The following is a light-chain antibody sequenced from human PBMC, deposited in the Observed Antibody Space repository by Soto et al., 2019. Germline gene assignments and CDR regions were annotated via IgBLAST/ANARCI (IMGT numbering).Light chain of an antibody. CDR2: GAS. J-gene: IGKJ1*01. CDR3: HQYNNWART. CDR1: HSCSSN. V-gene: IGKV3-15*01. Sequence: EIAVPQSPATLYASPGLSTPLSCRDSHSCSSNLAWYNQKPDQPHRLLIYGASTSDTGITARFSGSGSGTEFTLTICILQSEDCAVYYCHQYNNWARTFGQGAKVEIK.